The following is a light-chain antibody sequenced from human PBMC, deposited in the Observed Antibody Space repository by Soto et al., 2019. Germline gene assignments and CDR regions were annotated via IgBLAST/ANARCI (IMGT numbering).Light chain of an antibody. J-gene: IGLJ1*01. CDR2: EVS. V-gene: IGLV2-14*01. Sequence: QSAMTKPDSVSVSPGQPITISCTGTSNDVGGYNYVSWYQHDPGKAPKLMIYEVSIRPSGVSHRFSGSKSGNTASLTISGLEAEDEADYYFISYATSNTFVFRTGTKVTVL. CDR1: SNDVGGYNY. CDR3: ISYATSNTFV.